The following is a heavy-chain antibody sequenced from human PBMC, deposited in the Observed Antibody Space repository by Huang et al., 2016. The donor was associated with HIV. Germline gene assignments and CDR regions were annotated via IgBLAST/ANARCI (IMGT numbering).Heavy chain of an antibody. CDR1: GGSISSRTYY. J-gene: IGHJ3*01. CDR2: FYYSGSI. CDR3: ARGGSHFAGWDGFPVHPLDL. V-gene: IGHV4-39*01. D-gene: IGHD3-10*01. Sequence: QTRLQESGPGLVKPSETLSLTCTVSGGSISSRTYYWAWIRQPPGKGLEWMGNFYYSGSIYYSPSLSMRITMSLDTAKNQFSLRLTSVTAADTAVYYCARGGSHFAGWDGFPVHPLDLWGRGTMVTVSS.